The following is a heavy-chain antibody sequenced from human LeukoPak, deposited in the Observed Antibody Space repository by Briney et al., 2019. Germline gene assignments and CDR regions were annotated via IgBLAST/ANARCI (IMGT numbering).Heavy chain of an antibody. V-gene: IGHV3-7*01. CDR1: GFTFSNFW. D-gene: IGHD3-16*01. CDR3: AKDGPLGHYYYYYYMDV. J-gene: IGHJ6*03. Sequence: GGSLRLSCAASGFTFSNFWMTWVRQAPGKGLEWVANIKQDGSDKYYADSVKGRFTISRDNSKNTLYLQMNSLRAEDTAVYYCAKDGPLGHYYYYYYMDVWGKGTTVTVSS. CDR2: IKQDGSDK.